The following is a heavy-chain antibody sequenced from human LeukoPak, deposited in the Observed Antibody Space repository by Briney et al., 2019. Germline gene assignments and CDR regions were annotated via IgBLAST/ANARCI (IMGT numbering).Heavy chain of an antibody. CDR3: AKALFYYDSSGYYYDY. CDR2: ISGSGGST. D-gene: IGHD3-22*01. Sequence: GGSLRLSCAASGFTVSSNYMSWVRQAPGKGLEWVSAISGSGGSTYYADSVKGRFTISRDNSKNTLYLQMNSLRAEDTAVYYCAKALFYYDSSGYYYDYWGQGTLVTVSS. CDR1: GFTVSSNY. J-gene: IGHJ4*02. V-gene: IGHV3-23*01.